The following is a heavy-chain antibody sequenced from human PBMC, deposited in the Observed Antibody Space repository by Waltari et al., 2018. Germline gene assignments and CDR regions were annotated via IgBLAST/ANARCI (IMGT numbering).Heavy chain of an antibody. CDR2: IYHSGST. CDR1: GYSISSGYY. J-gene: IGHJ5*02. Sequence: QVQLQESGPGLVKPSETLSLTCTVSGYSISSGYYWGWIRQPPGKGLEWIGSIYHSGSTYYNPSLKSRVTISVDTSKNQFSLKLSSVTTADTAVYYCARMDVVVVAATRDNWFDPWGQGTLVTVSS. V-gene: IGHV4-38-2*02. CDR3: ARMDVVVVAATRDNWFDP. D-gene: IGHD2-15*01.